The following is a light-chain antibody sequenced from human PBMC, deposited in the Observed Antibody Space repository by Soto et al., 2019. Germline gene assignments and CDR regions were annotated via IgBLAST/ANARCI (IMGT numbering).Light chain of an antibody. CDR3: QQYYTGIA. CDR1: QIVISSY. J-gene: IGKJ5*01. CDR2: GAS. Sequence: EIVLTQSPGTLSWSPGERATLSFMASQIVISSYLAWYQQKPGQAPRLLIYGASSRATGIPDRFSGSGSGTDFTLTISSLQAEDVAVYYCQQYYTGIALGQGTRLEIK. V-gene: IGKV3-20*01.